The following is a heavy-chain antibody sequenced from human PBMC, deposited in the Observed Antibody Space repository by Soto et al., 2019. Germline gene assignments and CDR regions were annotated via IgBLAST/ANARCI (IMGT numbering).Heavy chain of an antibody. CDR1: GDSFTSYG. V-gene: IGHV5-51*03. D-gene: IGHD6-6*01. CDR2: IYPGDSDT. CDR3: ARLGASIAAQYGMDV. Sequence: GESVKISCKGSGDSFTSYGIGWVRQMPGQGLEWMGIIYPGDSDTRYSPSFQVQVTISADKSIGTAYLQWSSLKASDTAMYYCARLGASIAAQYGMDVWGQGTTVTVSS. J-gene: IGHJ6*02.